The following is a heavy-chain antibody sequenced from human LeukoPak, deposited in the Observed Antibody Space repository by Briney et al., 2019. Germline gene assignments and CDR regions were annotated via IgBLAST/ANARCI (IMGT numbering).Heavy chain of an antibody. J-gene: IGHJ6*04. V-gene: IGHV4-31*03. CDR1: GGSISSGGYY. CDR3: AGGSAFYYYGMDV. Sequence: SQTLSLTCTVSGGSISSGGYYWSWIRQHPGKGLEWIGYIYYSGNTYYNPSLKSRVTISVDTSKNQFSLKLSSVTAADTAVYYCAGGSAFYYYGMDVWGKGTTVTVSS. D-gene: IGHD3-10*01. CDR2: IYYSGNT.